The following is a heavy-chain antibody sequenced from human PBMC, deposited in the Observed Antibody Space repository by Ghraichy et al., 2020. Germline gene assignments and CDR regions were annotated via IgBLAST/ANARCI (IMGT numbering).Heavy chain of an antibody. Sequence: GGSLRLSCVGSGFTFSGYNMNWVRQSPGKGLEWVSYITSSIRTIFYADSVKGRFTISRDNAQNSLYLQMNSLRDEDTAIYYCARASSVVRFYYYDGMDVWGKGTRVTVSS. CDR2: ITSSIRTI. CDR3: ARASSVVRFYYYDGMDV. CDR1: GFTFSGYN. D-gene: IGHD4-23*01. V-gene: IGHV3-48*02. J-gene: IGHJ6*04.